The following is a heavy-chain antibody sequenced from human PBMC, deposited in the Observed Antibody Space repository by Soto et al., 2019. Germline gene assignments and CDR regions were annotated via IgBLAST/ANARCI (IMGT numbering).Heavy chain of an antibody. CDR2: IYYSGST. D-gene: IGHD2-2*01. V-gene: IGHV4-30-4*01. J-gene: IGHJ5*02. Sequence: PSETLSLTCTVSGGSISSGDYYWSWIRQPPGKGLEWIGYIYYSGSTYYNPSLKSRVTISVDTSKNQFSLKLSSVTAADTAVYYCARVSRGDIVVVPAAMRGLVWFDPWGQGTLVTVS. CDR1: GGSISSGDYY. CDR3: ARVSRGDIVVVPAAMRGLVWFDP.